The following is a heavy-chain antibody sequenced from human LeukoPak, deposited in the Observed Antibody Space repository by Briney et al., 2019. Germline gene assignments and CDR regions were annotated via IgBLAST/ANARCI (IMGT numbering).Heavy chain of an antibody. J-gene: IGHJ4*02. D-gene: IGHD6-13*01. CDR3: ARHYGAAGDFDY. CDR2: IDPSDSYT. Sequence: GESLKISCKGSGYSFTSYWISWVRQMPGKGLEWMGRIDPSDSYTNYSPSFEGHVTISADKSISTAYLQWSSLKASDIATYYCARHYGAAGDFDYWGQGTLVAVSS. V-gene: IGHV5-10-1*01. CDR1: GYSFTSYW.